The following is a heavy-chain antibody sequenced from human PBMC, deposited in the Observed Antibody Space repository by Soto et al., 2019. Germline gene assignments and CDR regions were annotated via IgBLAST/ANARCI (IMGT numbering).Heavy chain of an antibody. CDR1: GGSIRSGNW. Sequence: QVQLQESGPGPVKPSGPLSLTCAVSGGSIRSGNWWSWVRQPPGKGLEWIGEIYHSGSTNYNPSRKRRGTISVDKSKNQCSLMLTSVTAADTAVYYCASRPRDYYETSAYIYWGQGTLVTVSS. D-gene: IGHD3-22*01. J-gene: IGHJ4*02. V-gene: IGHV4-4*02. CDR3: ASRPRDYYETSAYIY. CDR2: IYHSGST.